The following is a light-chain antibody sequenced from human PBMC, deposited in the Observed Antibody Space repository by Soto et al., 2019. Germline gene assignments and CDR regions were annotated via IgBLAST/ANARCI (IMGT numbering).Light chain of an antibody. V-gene: IGLV2-14*03. CDR2: DVN. Sequence: QSALTQPASVSGSPGQSITISCTGTSSDVGGYDHVSWYQQHPGKAPKLIIYDVNIRPSGVSNRFSGSKSGNTASLAVSGFQAEDEADYYCSSYTSRDTLVFGGGTKLTVL. CDR1: SSDVGGYDH. J-gene: IGLJ3*02. CDR3: SSYTSRDTLV.